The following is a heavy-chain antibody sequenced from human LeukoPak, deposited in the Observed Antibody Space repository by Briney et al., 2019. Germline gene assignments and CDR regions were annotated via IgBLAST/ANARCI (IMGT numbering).Heavy chain of an antibody. V-gene: IGHV3-21*01. Sequence: GGSLRLSCAASGFTFSSYSMNWVRQAPGKGLEWVSSISSSSSYIYYADSVKGRFTISRDNAKNSLYLQMNSLGAEDTAVYYCARVGVRGVIYYYMDVWGKGTTVTVSS. J-gene: IGHJ6*03. D-gene: IGHD3-10*01. CDR1: GFTFSSYS. CDR2: ISSSSSYI. CDR3: ARVGVRGVIYYYMDV.